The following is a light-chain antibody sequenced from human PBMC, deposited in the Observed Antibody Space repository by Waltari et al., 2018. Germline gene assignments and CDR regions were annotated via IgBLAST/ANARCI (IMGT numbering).Light chain of an antibody. V-gene: IGLV2-8*01. CDR2: TVR. Sequence: QSALTQPPSASGSPGQSVTISCTGTSSDVGRFDYVPWYQQHPGQTPKLLIYTVRQRPSGVPDRFSGSKSGNTASLIVSGLQADDEADYYCSSYAGSNIVFGGGTKLTVL. CDR1: SSDVGRFDY. J-gene: IGLJ2*01. CDR3: SSYAGSNIV.